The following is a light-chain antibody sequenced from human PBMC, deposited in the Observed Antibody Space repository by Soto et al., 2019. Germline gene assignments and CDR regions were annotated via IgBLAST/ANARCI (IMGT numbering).Light chain of an antibody. CDR3: QQYGSSPLT. CDR2: GAS. V-gene: IGKV3-20*01. CDR1: QSVATSQ. J-gene: IGKJ4*01. Sequence: EIVLTQSPGTLSLSPGERATLFCRASQSVATSQLAWYQQKPGQAPRLLIGASSRATGVPDRFIASGSGTDFTLTISRLEPEDFAVYYCQQYGSSPLTFGGGTKVEIK.